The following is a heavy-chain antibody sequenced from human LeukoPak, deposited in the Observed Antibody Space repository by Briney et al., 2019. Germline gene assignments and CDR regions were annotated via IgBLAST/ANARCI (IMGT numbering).Heavy chain of an antibody. CDR3: ARAQTNIVVVPADV. D-gene: IGHD2-2*01. CDR2: INHSGST. V-gene: IGHV4-34*01. J-gene: IGHJ6*02. CDR1: GGSFSGYY. Sequence: PSETLSLTCAVYGGSFSGYYWSWIRQPPGNGLEWIGEINHSGSTNYNLSLKSRVTISVDTSKNQFSLKLSSVTAADTAVYYCARAQTNIVVVPADVWGQGTTVTVSS.